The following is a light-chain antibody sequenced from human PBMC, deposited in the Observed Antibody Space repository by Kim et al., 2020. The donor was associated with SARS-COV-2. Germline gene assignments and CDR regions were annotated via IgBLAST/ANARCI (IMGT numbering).Light chain of an antibody. Sequence: QRATISCTGSSANIGAGYDVHWYQQLPGTAPKLLIYGNSNRPSGVPDRFSGSKSGTSASLAITGLQAEDEADYYCQSYDSSLSGYVFGTGTKVTVL. J-gene: IGLJ1*01. CDR3: QSYDSSLSGYV. CDR1: SANIGAGYD. V-gene: IGLV1-40*01. CDR2: GNS.